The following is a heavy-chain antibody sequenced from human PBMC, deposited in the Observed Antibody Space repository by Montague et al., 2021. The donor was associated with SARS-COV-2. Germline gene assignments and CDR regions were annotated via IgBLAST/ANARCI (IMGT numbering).Heavy chain of an antibody. J-gene: IGHJ6*02. Sequence: PALVKPTQTLTLTCSFSGFSLSTNEMGVGWIRQPPGKALEWLALIDWDDDKYYSTSLKTRLTISKDTSENQVVLTMTNMDPVDTATYYCARMVTIFSLGGYYYYDGMDVWGQGTTVTVSS. CDR3: ARMVTIFSLGGYYYYDGMDV. D-gene: IGHD3-9*01. CDR2: IDWDDDK. CDR1: GFSLSTNEMG. V-gene: IGHV2-70*01.